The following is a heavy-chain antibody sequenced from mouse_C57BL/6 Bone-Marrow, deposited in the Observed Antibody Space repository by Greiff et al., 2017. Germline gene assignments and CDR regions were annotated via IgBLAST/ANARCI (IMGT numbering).Heavy chain of an antibody. CDR2: IYPTSGRT. CDR3: ARSGPLGRSFDY. CDR1: GYTFTSYW. V-gene: IGHV1-55*01. D-gene: IGHD4-1*01. Sequence: QVQLQQPGAELVKPGASVKMSCKASGYTFTSYWITWVKQRPGQGLEWIGDIYPTSGRTNYNEKFKSKAILTVDTSSNTAYMQLSSLTSEYSAVFYCARSGPLGRSFDYWGKGTTLTVSS. J-gene: IGHJ2*01.